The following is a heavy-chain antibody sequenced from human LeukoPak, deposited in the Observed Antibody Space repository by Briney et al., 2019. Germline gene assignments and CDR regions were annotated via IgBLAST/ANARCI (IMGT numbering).Heavy chain of an antibody. CDR2: ISYDGSNK. CDR1: GFTFSSYA. V-gene: IGHV3-30*04. CDR3: ARVGLQQLVFDY. D-gene: IGHD6-13*01. J-gene: IGHJ4*02. Sequence: GRSLRLSCAASGFTFSSYAMHWVRQAPGKGLEWVAVISYDGSNKYYADSVKGRFTISGDNSKNTLYLQMNSLRAEDTAVYYCARVGLQQLVFDYWGQGTLVTVSS.